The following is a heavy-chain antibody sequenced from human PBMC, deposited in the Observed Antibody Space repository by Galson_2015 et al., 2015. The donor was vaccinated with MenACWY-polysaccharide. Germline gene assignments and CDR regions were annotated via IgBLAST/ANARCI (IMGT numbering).Heavy chain of an antibody. Sequence: QSGAEVKKPGESLTISCTGSGYSFTTHWIGWVRQMPGKGLEWMGIIYPGESDTRYSPSFQGQVTISADRSISTAYLQWSSLRASATAMYYRARGRCSGTDSPYYFQYWGHGTLVTVSS. J-gene: IGHJ4*01. CDR3: ARGRCSGTDSPYYFQY. CDR1: GYSFTTHW. CDR2: IYPGESDT. D-gene: IGHD5-12*01. V-gene: IGHV5-51*01.